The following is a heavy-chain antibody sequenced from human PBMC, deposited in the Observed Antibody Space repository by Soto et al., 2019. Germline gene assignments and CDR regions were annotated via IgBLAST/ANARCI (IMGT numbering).Heavy chain of an antibody. CDR3: ARDGAVAGKRYCYGMDV. D-gene: IGHD6-19*01. Sequence: EVQLVESGGGLVQPGESLRLSCAVSGFPFSDYSMSWVRQAPGKGREWVSYISRSGDVIKYADSVKGRFTTSRDNGKNSLFLQMNSLSAEDTAVYYCARDGAVAGKRYCYGMDVWGQGTTVTVSS. CDR1: GFPFSDYS. J-gene: IGHJ6*02. V-gene: IGHV3-48*01. CDR2: ISRSGDVI.